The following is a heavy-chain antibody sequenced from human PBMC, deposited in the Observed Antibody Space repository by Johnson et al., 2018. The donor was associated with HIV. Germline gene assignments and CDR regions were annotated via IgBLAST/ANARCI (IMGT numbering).Heavy chain of an antibody. CDR1: GFTFSSYA. V-gene: IGHV3-23*04. CDR2: IGGSGGST. J-gene: IGHJ3*02. D-gene: IGHD6-6*01. CDR3: AKYQSPYSSSRPGLHGAFDI. Sequence: MLLVESGGGVVQPGRSLRLSCAASGFTFSSYAMSWVRQAPGKGLEWVSAIGGSGGSTYYADSVKGRFTISRDNSKNTLYLQMNSLRAEDTAVYYCAKYQSPYSSSRPGLHGAFDIWGQGTMVTVSS.